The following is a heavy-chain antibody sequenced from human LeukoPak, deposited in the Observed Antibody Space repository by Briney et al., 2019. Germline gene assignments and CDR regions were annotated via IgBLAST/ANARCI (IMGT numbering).Heavy chain of an antibody. CDR3: ARDQQGEDIVVVPAAENWFDP. V-gene: IGHV1-18*01. D-gene: IGHD2-2*01. CDR2: ISAYNGNT. J-gene: IGHJ5*02. CDR1: GYTFTSYG. Sequence: ASVKVSCKASGYTFTSYGISWVRQAPGPGLEWMGWISAYNGNTNYAQKLQGRVTMTTDTSTSTASMELRSLRSDDTAVYYCARDQQGEDIVVVPAAENWFDPWGQGTLVTVSS.